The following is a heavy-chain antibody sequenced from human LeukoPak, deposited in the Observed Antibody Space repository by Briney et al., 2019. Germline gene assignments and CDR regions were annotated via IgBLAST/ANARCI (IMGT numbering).Heavy chain of an antibody. V-gene: IGHV3-9*01. J-gene: IGHJ5*02. D-gene: IGHD3-10*01. CDR2: ISWNSGSI. CDR1: GFTFDDYA. Sequence: GGSLRLSCAASGFTFDDYAMHWVRQAPRKGLEWVSGISWNSGSIGYADSVKGRFTISRDNAKNSLYLQMNSLRAEDTALYYCAKDGVRGVTSGNWFDPWGQGTLVTVSS. CDR3: AKDGVRGVTSGNWFDP.